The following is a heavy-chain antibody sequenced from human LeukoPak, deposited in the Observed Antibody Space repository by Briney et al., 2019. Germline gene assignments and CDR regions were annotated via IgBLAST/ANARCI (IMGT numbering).Heavy chain of an antibody. V-gene: IGHV4-59*08. CDR1: GGSISSYY. J-gene: IGHJ4*02. CDR2: IYHSGRT. CDR3: ARHVGQSGSQDYFDV. D-gene: IGHD1-26*01. Sequence: SETLSLTCTVSGGSISSYYWSWIRQSPGKRLEWIGSIYHSGRTNYNPSFKSRLTLSVGTSENQFSLKLTSVTAADTAVYYCARHVGQSGSQDYFDVWGQGILVAVSS.